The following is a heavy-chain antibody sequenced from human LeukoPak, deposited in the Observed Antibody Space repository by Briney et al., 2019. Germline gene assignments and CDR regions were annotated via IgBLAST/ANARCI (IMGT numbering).Heavy chain of an antibody. Sequence: GGSLRLSCAASGFTFSSYAMSWVRQAPGKGLEWVSAISGSGGSTYYADSVKGRFTISRDNSKNTLYLQMNSLRAEDTAVYYCAKDQLGAVAGTWVYWGQGTLVTVSS. D-gene: IGHD6-19*01. CDR1: GFTFSSYA. V-gene: IGHV3-23*01. CDR2: ISGSGGST. CDR3: AKDQLGAVAGTWVY. J-gene: IGHJ4*02.